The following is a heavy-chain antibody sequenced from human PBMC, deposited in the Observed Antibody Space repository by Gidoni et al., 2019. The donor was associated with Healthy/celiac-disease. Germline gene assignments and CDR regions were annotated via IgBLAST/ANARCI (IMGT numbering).Heavy chain of an antibody. CDR2: FSGSGGST. V-gene: IGHV3-23*01. CDR3: AKDSDRITIFGVVISPHAEYFQH. CDR1: GFTVSSDA. J-gene: IGHJ1*01. Sequence: EVQLLESGGGLVQPGGSVRLACAASGFTVSSDAMSWVRQAQGKGLGWVSSFSGSGGSTYSADSVKGRFTISRDNSKNTLYLQMNSLRAEDTAVYYCAKDSDRITIFGVVISPHAEYFQHWGQGTLVTVSS. D-gene: IGHD3-3*01.